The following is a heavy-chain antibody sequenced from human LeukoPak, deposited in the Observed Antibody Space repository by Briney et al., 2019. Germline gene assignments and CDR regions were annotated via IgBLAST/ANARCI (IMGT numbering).Heavy chain of an antibody. CDR2: IKSKTDGGTT. D-gene: IGHD2-2*01. CDR3: TTDYAYCSSTSCSSVGY. V-gene: IGHV3-15*01. Sequence: GGSLRLSCAASGFTFSNARMSWVRQAPGKGLEWVGRIKSKTDGGTTDYAAPVKGRFTISRDDTKNTLYLQMNSLKTEDTAVYYCTTDYAYCSSTSCSSVGYWGQGTLVTVSS. J-gene: IGHJ4*02. CDR1: GFTFSNAR.